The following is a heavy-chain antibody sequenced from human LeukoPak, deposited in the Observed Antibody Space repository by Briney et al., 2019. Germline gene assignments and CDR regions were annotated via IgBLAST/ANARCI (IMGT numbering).Heavy chain of an antibody. CDR1: GFTFTDYY. Sequence: ASVKVSCKASGFTFTDYYIHWVRQAPGQELEWMGWINPNSGDTNYAQKFQGRVTMTRDTSINTAYMELSRLRSGDTAVYYCARADTPLVNFYYFGMDVWGQGTTVTVSS. V-gene: IGHV1-2*02. D-gene: IGHD5-18*01. CDR2: INPNSGDT. CDR3: ARADTPLVNFYYFGMDV. J-gene: IGHJ6*02.